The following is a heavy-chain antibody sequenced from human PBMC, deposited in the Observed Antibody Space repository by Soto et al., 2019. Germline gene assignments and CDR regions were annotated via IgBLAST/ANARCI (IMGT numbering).Heavy chain of an antibody. CDR1: GFTFGSYA. J-gene: IGHJ6*02. V-gene: IGHV3-23*01. Sequence: EVQLLESGGGLVQPGGSLRLSCAASGFTFGSYAMSWVRQAPGKGLEWVSAISGSGGSTYYADSVKGRFTISRDNSKNTLYQQMNSLRAEDTAVYYCAKVSGEFYYYGMDVWGQGSTVTVSS. CDR3: AKVSGEFYYYGMDV. D-gene: IGHD3-16*01. CDR2: ISGSGGST.